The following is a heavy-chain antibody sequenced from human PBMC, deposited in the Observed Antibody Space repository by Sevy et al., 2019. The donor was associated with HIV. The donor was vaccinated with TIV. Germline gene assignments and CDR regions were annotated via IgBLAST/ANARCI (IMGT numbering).Heavy chain of an antibody. J-gene: IGHJ4*02. Sequence: GGSLRLSCAASGFTFSSYSMNWVRQAPEKGLEWVSSISSSSSDIYYADSVKGRFTISRDNAKNSLYLQMNSLRAEDTAVYYCTRDRNRYDSSAFDYWGQGTLVTVSS. CDR2: ISSSSSDI. CDR1: GFTFSSYS. CDR3: TRDRNRYDSSAFDY. D-gene: IGHD5-18*01. V-gene: IGHV3-21*01.